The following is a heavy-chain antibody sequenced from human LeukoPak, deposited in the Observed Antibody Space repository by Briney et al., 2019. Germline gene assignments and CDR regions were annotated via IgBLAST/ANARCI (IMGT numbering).Heavy chain of an antibody. CDR3: ARDIPPREVVIAIDDDY. V-gene: IGHV3-30-3*01. CDR2: ISYDGSNK. D-gene: IGHD2-21*01. Sequence: LPGGSLRLSCAASGFTFSSYAMHWVRQAPGKGLEWVAVISYDGSNKYYADSVKGRFTISRDNSKNTLYLQMNSLRAEDTAVYYCARDIPPREVVIAIDDDYWGQGTLVTVSS. J-gene: IGHJ4*02. CDR1: GFTFSSYA.